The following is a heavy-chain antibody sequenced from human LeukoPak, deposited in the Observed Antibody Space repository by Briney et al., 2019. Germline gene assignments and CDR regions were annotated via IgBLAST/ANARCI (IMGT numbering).Heavy chain of an antibody. Sequence: PSETLSLTCRVSGGSISSYYWSWIRQPPGKGLEWIGYIYYSGSTNYNPSLKSRVTISVDTSKNQFSLKLSSVTAADTAVYYCARRTGYYDGFDYSGQGTLVTVSS. CDR3: ARRTGYYDGFDY. CDR1: GGSISSYY. D-gene: IGHD3/OR15-3a*01. V-gene: IGHV4-59*01. J-gene: IGHJ4*02. CDR2: IYYSGST.